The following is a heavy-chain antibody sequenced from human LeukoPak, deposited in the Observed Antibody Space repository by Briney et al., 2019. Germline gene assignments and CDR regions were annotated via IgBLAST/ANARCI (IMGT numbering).Heavy chain of an antibody. D-gene: IGHD5-18*01. CDR2: ISSSGSTI. CDR3: ARSYVDTAMALDY. Sequence: GGSLRLSCAASGFTFSSYEMNWVRQAPGKGLEWVSYISSSGSTIYYADSVKGRFTISRDSAKNSLYLQMNSLRAEDTAVYYCARSYVDTAMALDYWGQGTLVTVSS. V-gene: IGHV3-48*03. J-gene: IGHJ4*02. CDR1: GFTFSSYE.